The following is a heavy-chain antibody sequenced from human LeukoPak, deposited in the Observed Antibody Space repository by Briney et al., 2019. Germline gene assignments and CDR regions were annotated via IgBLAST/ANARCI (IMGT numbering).Heavy chain of an antibody. Sequence: GGSLRLSCAASGFTFSSYAMSWVRQAPGKGLEWVSAISGSGGSTYYADSVKGRFTISRDNSKNTLYLQMNSLRAEDTAVYYCAKEISPWMTTESGTLSAFDYWGQGTLVTVSS. V-gene: IGHV3-23*01. CDR1: GFTFSSYA. CDR2: ISGSGGST. D-gene: IGHD3-10*01. CDR3: AKEISPWMTTESGTLSAFDY. J-gene: IGHJ4*02.